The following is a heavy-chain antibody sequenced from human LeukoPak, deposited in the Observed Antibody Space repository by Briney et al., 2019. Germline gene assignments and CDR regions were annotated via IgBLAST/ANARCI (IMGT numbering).Heavy chain of an antibody. J-gene: IGHJ3*02. D-gene: IGHD3-22*01. CDR2: IYTSGST. V-gene: IGHV4-4*07. CDR1: SGSISSYY. Sequence: SETLSLTCSVSSGSISSYYWSWIRQPAGKGLEWIGRIYTSGSTNYNPSLKSRVTMSVDTSKNQLSLKLSSVTAADTAVFYCARDDPRNYDSSGYDATAYAFDIWGQGTMVTVSS. CDR3: ARDDPRNYDSSGYDATAYAFDI.